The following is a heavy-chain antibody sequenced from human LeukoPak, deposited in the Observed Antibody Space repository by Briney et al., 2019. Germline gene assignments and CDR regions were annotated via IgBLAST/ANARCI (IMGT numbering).Heavy chain of an antibody. V-gene: IGHV3-23*01. Sequence: GGSLRLSCAASGFTFSNFAMSWVRQAPGKGVEWVSVITGRGGATHNADSVKGRFTISRDNSKNTLYLEMNSLRAEDTAVYYCAKDTAFYYDSSGSIDIWGQGTMVTVSS. D-gene: IGHD3-22*01. J-gene: IGHJ3*02. CDR3: AKDTAFYYDSSGSIDI. CDR1: GFTFSNFA. CDR2: ITGRGGAT.